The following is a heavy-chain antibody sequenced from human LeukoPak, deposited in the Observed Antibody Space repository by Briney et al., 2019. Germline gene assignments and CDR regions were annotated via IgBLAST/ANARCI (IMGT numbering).Heavy chain of an antibody. J-gene: IGHJ3*02. CDR1: GGSISSSSYY. Sequence: SETLSLTCTVSGGSISSSSYYWGWIRQPPGKGLEWIGSIYYSGNTYYNPSLKSRVTVSVDTSKSQFSLRLSSVTAADTAVYYCARDQRGLGDDAFDIWGRGTMVTVSS. V-gene: IGHV4-39*07. CDR2: IYYSGNT. CDR3: ARDQRGLGDDAFDI. D-gene: IGHD1-26*01.